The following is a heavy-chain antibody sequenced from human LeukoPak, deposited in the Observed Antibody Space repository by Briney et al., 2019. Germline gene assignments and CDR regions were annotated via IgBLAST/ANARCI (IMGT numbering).Heavy chain of an antibody. CDR3: ARVQDEGPYFYYTDV. Sequence: ASVKVSCKPSAYTFTNNYRHGGGQPPGKGLEGRGIINPSGGTTTYAQQFQGRVTMTRDTSTNTVYMELSSLRSEDTAVYFCARVQDEGPYFYYTDVWGKGTTVTVSS. CDR2: INPSGGTT. V-gene: IGHV1-46*01. CDR1: AYTFTNNY. J-gene: IGHJ6*03.